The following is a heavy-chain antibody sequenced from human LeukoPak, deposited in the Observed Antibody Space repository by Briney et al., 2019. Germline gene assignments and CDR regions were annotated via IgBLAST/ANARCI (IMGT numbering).Heavy chain of an antibody. Sequence: ASVKVSCKASGYTFTGYYMHWVRQAPGQGLEWMGWINPNSGGTNYAQKFQGRVTITADESTSTAYMELSSLRSEDTAVYYCARAMHQYSSSPLFDPWGQGTLVTVSS. CDR3: ARAMHQYSSSPLFDP. CDR2: INPNSGGT. CDR1: GYTFTGYY. J-gene: IGHJ5*02. V-gene: IGHV1-2*02. D-gene: IGHD6-13*01.